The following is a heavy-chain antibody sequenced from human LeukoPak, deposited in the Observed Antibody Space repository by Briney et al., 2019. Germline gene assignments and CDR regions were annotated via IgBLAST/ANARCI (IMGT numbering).Heavy chain of an antibody. V-gene: IGHV5-51*01. CDR3: ARGRSDFWSASSDGRWFDP. D-gene: IGHD3-3*01. CDR1: GYSFSSYW. Sequence: GESLKISCKGSGYSFSSYWIGWVRQLPGKGLELMGIIYPGDSDTRYSPSFQGQVTISADKSISTAFLQWSSLKASDTAMYYCARGRSDFWSASSDGRWFDPWGQGTLVTVSS. J-gene: IGHJ5*02. CDR2: IYPGDSDT.